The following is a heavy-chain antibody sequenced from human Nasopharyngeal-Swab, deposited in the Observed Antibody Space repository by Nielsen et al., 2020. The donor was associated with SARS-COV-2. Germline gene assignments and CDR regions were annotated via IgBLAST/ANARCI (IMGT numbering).Heavy chain of an antibody. D-gene: IGHD5-24*01. CDR1: GGSISSSSYY. V-gene: IGHV4-39*07. CDR2: IYYSGST. Sequence: SETLSLTCTVSGGSISSSSYYWGWIRQPPGKGLEWIGSIYYSGSTYYNPSLKSRVTISVDTSKNQFSLKLSSVTAADTAVYYCAREMASFDNWGQGTLVTVSS. CDR3: AREMASFDN. J-gene: IGHJ4*02.